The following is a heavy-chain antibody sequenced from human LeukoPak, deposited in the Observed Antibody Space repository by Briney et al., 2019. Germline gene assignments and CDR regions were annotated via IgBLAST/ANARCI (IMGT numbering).Heavy chain of an antibody. D-gene: IGHD4-11*01. CDR2: IHSGGST. V-gene: IGHV3-53*01. J-gene: IGHJ3*02. Sequence: PGGSLRLSCAASGFTVSSNYMSWVRQAPGKGLEWVSVIHSGGSTYYADSVKGRFTISRDNSKNTLYLQMSSLRAEDTAVYYCARAKFDYSNAFDIWGQGTMVTVSS. CDR1: GFTVSSNY. CDR3: ARAKFDYSNAFDI.